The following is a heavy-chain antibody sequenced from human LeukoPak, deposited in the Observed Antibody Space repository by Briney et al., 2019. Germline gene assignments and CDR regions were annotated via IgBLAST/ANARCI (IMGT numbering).Heavy chain of an antibody. V-gene: IGHV3-48*01. CDR1: GFPFSDYS. Sequence: GGSLRLSCAASGFPFSDYSINWVRQAPGKGLEWISYVGIDSGNTYYADSVKGRFTISADKAKNSLVLQMNSLRVEDTAVFYCARDYKYAFDNWGQGTLVTVSS. D-gene: IGHD5-24*01. CDR3: ARDYKYAFDN. J-gene: IGHJ4*02. CDR2: VGIDSGNT.